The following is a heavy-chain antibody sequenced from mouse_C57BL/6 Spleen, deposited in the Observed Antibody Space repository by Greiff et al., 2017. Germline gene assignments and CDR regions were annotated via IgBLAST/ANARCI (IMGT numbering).Heavy chain of an antibody. V-gene: IGHV2-2*01. CDR2: IWRGGST. CDR3: ARFITTVVATNAMDY. Sequence: QVQLQQSGPGLVQPSQSLSITCTVSGFSLTSYGVHWVRQSPGQGLEWLGVIWRGGSTDYNAAFISRLSISKDNSKSQVFFKMNSLQADDTAIYYCARFITTVVATNAMDYWGQGTSVTVSS. J-gene: IGHJ4*01. CDR1: GFSLTSYG. D-gene: IGHD1-1*01.